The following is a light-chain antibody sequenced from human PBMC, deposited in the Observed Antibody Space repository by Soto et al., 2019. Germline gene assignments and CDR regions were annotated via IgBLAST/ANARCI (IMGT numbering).Light chain of an antibody. CDR2: DDS. Sequence: SYELTQPPSVSVAPGQTARITCGGNNIGSKSVHWYQQKPGQAPVLVVYDDSDRPSGIPERFSGSNSGNTATLTISRAEAGDEADYYCQVWDSSSDRLVFGTGTKV. CDR3: QVWDSSSDRLV. CDR1: NIGSKS. J-gene: IGLJ1*01. V-gene: IGLV3-21*02.